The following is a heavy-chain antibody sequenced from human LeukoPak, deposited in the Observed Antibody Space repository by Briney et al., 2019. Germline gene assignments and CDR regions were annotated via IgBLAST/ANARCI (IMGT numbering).Heavy chain of an antibody. Sequence: SETLSLTCTVSGGSISGFYWSWIRQPPGKGLEWIGYIYYSGSTNYSPSLKSRVTISVDTSKNQFSLRLSSVTAADTAVYYCARGVAGLYEAFDIWGQGTKVTVSS. CDR1: GGSISGFY. J-gene: IGHJ3*02. D-gene: IGHD6-19*01. CDR2: IYYSGST. V-gene: IGHV4-59*01. CDR3: ARGVAGLYEAFDI.